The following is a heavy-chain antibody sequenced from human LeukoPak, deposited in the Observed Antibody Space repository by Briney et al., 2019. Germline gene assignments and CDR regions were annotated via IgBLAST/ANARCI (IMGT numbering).Heavy chain of an antibody. J-gene: IGHJ5*02. V-gene: IGHV3-48*03. Sequence: HPGGSLRLSCAASGFTFSSYEMNWVRQAPGKGLEWVSYISSSGSTIYYADSVKGRFTISRDNAKNSLYLQMNSLRAEDTAVYYCARLGVRGHWFDPWGQGTLVTVSS. CDR2: ISSSGSTI. CDR3: ARLGVRGHWFDP. D-gene: IGHD3-10*01. CDR1: GFTFSSYE.